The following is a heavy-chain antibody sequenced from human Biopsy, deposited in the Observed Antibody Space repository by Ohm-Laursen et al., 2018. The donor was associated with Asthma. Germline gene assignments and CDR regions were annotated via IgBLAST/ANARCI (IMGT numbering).Heavy chain of an antibody. J-gene: IGHJ6*02. CDR3: ARGYSGSDRIVYYYSGLEV. V-gene: IGHV1-69*01. CDR1: GDSFSNYA. CDR2: LIPVLGTP. Sequence: SSVKVSCKASGDSFSNYAISWVRPAPGQGLEWMGGLIPVLGTPDHAQMFEGRVTITADESTSTAYMELSSLSSEDTAVYYCARGYSGSDRIVYYYSGLEVWGQGTTVTVSS. D-gene: IGHD5-12*01.